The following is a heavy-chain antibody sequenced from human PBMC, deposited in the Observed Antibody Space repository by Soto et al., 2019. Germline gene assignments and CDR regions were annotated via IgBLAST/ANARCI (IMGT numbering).Heavy chain of an antibody. V-gene: IGHV4-31*03. CDR1: VGSISSGGYY. CDR2: IYYTGTT. Sequence: SETLSFTCTVSVGSISSGGYYWSWIRQETGKGLEWIGYIYYTGTTYYNPSLKSRVTISVDTSKNQFSLKLSSVTAADTAVYYCACHKSIAARGSPGYYYYYMDDWGKGTTVTVAS. CDR3: ACHKSIAARGSPGYYYYYMDD. J-gene: IGHJ6*03. D-gene: IGHD6-6*01.